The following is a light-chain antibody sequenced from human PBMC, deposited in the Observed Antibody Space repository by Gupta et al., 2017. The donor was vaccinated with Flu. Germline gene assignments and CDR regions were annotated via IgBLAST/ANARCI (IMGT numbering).Light chain of an antibody. V-gene: IGKV3-15*01. CDR2: GAS. Sequence: EIVMTQSPVTLSVSPGERATLSCRASQSVSRNLAWYQQKPGQAPRLLTYGASTRATGIPARFSGSGSGTEFTLSISSLQSEDFAIYFCQQYNNWPPWTFGQGTKVAI. J-gene: IGKJ1*01. CDR1: QSVSRN. CDR3: QQYNNWPPWT.